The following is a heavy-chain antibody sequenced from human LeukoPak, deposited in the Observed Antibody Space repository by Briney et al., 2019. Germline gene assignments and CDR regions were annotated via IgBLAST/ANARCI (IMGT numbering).Heavy chain of an antibody. V-gene: IGHV1-46*01. CDR2: INPSGGST. CDR3: ASHYGSGSYTFDY. Sequence: ASVKVSCKASGYTFTSYYMHWVRQAPGQGLEWMGIINPSGGSTSYAQKFQGRVTITADESTSTAYMELSSLRSEDTAVYYCASHYGSGSYTFDYWGQGTLVTVSS. J-gene: IGHJ4*02. D-gene: IGHD3-10*01. CDR1: GYTFTSYY.